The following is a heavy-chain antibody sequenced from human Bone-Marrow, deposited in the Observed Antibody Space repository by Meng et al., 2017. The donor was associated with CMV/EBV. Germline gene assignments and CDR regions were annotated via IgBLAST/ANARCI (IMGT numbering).Heavy chain of an antibody. CDR3: ARSSGQEGRGKAYYYGMEV. CDR1: EYTFIDHH. D-gene: IGHD3-10*01. J-gene: IGHJ6*02. Sequence: ASVKVSCKASEYTFIDHHMHWVRRAPGQGLEWMGWINPYSGDTKYAQKFQGRVTMTRDTSISTAYMGLSRLRSDDTAVYYCARSSGQEGRGKAYYYGMEVWGQATTVTFAS. CDR2: INPYSGDT. V-gene: IGHV1-2*02.